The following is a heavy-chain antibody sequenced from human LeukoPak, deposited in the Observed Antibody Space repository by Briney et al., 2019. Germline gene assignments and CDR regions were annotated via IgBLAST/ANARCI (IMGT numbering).Heavy chain of an antibody. J-gene: IGHJ5*02. CDR2: TYPGDSDT. D-gene: IGHD2-15*01. Sequence: GESLKISCKGSGYHFTNYWIAWMRQMPGKGLEWMGITYPGDSDTRYSPSFQGQVTISADKSISTAYLQWSSLKASDTAMYYCARLRLTGVVVVAATPVNWFDPWGQGTLVTVSS. CDR3: ARLRLTGVVVVAATPVNWFDP. CDR1: GYHFTNYW. V-gene: IGHV5-51*01.